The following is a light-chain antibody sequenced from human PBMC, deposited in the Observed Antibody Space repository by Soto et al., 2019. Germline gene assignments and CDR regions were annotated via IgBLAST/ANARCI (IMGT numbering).Light chain of an antibody. CDR1: STDIGAGNN. CDR2: GNT. J-gene: IGLJ1*01. CDR3: HSYETSLSAPYL. Sequence: QSVLTQPPSVSGAPGQRVTISCTGSSTDIGAGNNVHWYQQLPGRAPKLLIYGNTNRPSGVPDRFSGSKAGTSASLSITGLQDVDEADDYCHSYETSLSAPYLFGTGTKVTVL. V-gene: IGLV1-40*01.